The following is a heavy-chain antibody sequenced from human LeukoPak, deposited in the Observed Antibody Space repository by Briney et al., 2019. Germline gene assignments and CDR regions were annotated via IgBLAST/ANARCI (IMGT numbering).Heavy chain of an antibody. CDR1: GFIFSSSA. V-gene: IGHV3-64D*06. Sequence: PGGSLRLSCSASGFIFSSSAMHWVRQAPGNGLEYVSSITSDGGTSYYADSVRGRFTVSRDNSMDTLYLQMTSLRPEDTAVYYCVKDLAGSGDYWGQGTLVTVSS. CDR2: ITSDGGTS. CDR3: VKDLAGSGDY. J-gene: IGHJ4*02. D-gene: IGHD3-10*01.